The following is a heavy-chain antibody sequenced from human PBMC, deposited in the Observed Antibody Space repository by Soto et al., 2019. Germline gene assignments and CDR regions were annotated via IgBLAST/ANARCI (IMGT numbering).Heavy chain of an antibody. V-gene: IGHV3-30-3*01. CDR3: ARAPYYYDSSGYFGNFDY. D-gene: IGHD3-22*01. CDR2: ISYDGSNK. Sequence: QVQLVESGGGVVQPGRSLRLSCAASGFTFSSYAMHWVRQAPGKGLEWVAVISYDGSNKYYADSVKGRFTISRDNSKNTLYLQMNSLRAEDTAVYYCARAPYYYDSSGYFGNFDYWGQGTLVTVSS. J-gene: IGHJ4*02. CDR1: GFTFSSYA.